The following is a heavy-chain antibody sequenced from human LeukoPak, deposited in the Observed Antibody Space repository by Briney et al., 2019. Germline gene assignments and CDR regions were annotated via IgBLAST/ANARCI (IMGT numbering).Heavy chain of an antibody. CDR1: GGTFSSYA. J-gene: IGHJ6*03. D-gene: IGHD3-16*02. CDR2: IIPIFGTA. CDR3: ASNLGELSSFPYYYYYYMDV. Sequence: SVKVSCKASGGTFSSYAISWVRQAPGQGLEWMGGIIPIFGTANYAQKFQGGVTITADESTSTAYMELSSLRSEDTAVYYCASNLGELSSFPYYYYYYMDVWGKGTTVTISS. V-gene: IGHV1-69*13.